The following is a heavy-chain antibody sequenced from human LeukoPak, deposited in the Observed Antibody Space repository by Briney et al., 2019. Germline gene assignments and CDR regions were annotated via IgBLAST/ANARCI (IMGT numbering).Heavy chain of an antibody. CDR2: ISAYNGNT. CDR1: GYTFTSYG. V-gene: IGHV1-18*01. D-gene: IGHD2-15*01. CDR3: AGAEGYCSGGSCYSGAAFDI. Sequence: AASVKVSCKASGYTFTSYGISWVRQAPGQGLEWMGWISAYNGNTNYAQKLQGGVTMTTDTSTSTAYMELRSLRSDDTAVYYCAGAEGYCSGGSCYSGAAFDIWGQGTMVTVSS. J-gene: IGHJ3*02.